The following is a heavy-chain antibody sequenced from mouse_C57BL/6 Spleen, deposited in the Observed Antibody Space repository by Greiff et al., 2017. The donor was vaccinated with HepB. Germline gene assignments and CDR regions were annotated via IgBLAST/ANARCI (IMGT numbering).Heavy chain of an antibody. CDR1: GYTFTSYW. J-gene: IGHJ4*01. CDR2: IDPSDSYT. D-gene: IGHD1-1*01. Sequence: QVQLQQPGAELVMPGASVKLSCKASGYTFTSYWMHWVKQRPGQGLEWIGEIDPSDSYTNYNQKFKGKSTLTVDKSSSTAYMQLSSLTSEDSAVYYCARFVVAPYAMDYWGQGTSVTVSS. CDR3: ARFVVAPYAMDY. V-gene: IGHV1-69*01.